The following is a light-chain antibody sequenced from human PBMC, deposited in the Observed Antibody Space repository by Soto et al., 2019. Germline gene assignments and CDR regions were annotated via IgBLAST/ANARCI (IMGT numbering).Light chain of an antibody. CDR1: QSVSSY. V-gene: IGKV3-11*01. CDR2: DAS. Sequence: EIVLTQSPATLSLSPGERATLSCRASQSVSSYLAWYQQKPGQAPRLLIYDASNRASGIPARFSGSGSGTDFTLTINSLEPEDLAVYYCQQRSNWPRTFGQGTKVEIK. J-gene: IGKJ1*01. CDR3: QQRSNWPRT.